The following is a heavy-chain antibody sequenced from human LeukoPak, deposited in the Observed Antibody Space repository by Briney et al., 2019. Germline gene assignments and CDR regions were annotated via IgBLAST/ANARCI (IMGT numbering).Heavy chain of an antibody. V-gene: IGHV4-34*01. Sequence: SETLSLTCAVYGGSFSGYSWTWIRQPPGKGLEWIGEIDHSGSAKYNSSLKGRLTMSVDTSTNQVSLKLKSVTAADAAVYYCARGLELWFEGTGHWFDAWGQGTRVIVSS. CDR3: ARGLELWFEGTGHWFDA. J-gene: IGHJ5*02. CDR2: IDHSGSA. CDR1: GGSFSGYS. D-gene: IGHD3-10*01.